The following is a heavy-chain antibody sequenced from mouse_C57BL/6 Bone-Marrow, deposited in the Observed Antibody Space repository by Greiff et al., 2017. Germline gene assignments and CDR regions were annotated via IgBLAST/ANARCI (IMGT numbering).Heavy chain of an antibody. J-gene: IGHJ1*03. CDR1: YFAFMASA. CDR2: FTMYSDAT. D-gene: IGHD2-3*01. CDR3: ARYDGYYGYFDV. V-gene: IGHV1-49*01. Sequence: LQQSGAELVRPGSSVKLSCKASYFAFMASAMHWVKQRPGHGLEWIGSFTMYSDATEYSENFKGKATLTANTSSSTAYMELSSLTSEDSAVYYCARYDGYYGYFDVWGTGTTVTVSS.